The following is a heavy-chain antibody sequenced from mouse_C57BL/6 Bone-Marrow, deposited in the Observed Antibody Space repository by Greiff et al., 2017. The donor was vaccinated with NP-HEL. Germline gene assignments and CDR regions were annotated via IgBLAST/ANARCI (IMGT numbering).Heavy chain of an antibody. CDR3: AITGRFAY. CDR2: IWGDGST. J-gene: IGHJ3*01. D-gene: IGHD4-1*01. CDR1: GFSLTSYG. Sequence: VQLQQSGPGLVAPSQSLSISCTASGFSLTSYGVTWVRQPPGKGLEWLGVIWGDGSTTYHSALIYRLSISKDNSKSQVFLKLNSLQTDDTATYYCAITGRFAYWGQGTLVTVSA. V-gene: IGHV2-3*01.